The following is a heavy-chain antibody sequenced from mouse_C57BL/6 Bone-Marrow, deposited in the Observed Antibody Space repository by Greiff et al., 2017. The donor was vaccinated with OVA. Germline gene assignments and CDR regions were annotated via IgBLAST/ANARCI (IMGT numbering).Heavy chain of an antibody. Sequence: EVKLVESGGGLVQPGGSLKLSCAASGFTFSDYYMYWVRQTPEKRLEWVAYISNGGGSTYYPDTVKGRFTISRDNAKNTLYLQMSRLKSEDTAMYYCAREEYYYGSSYEGFAYWGQGTLVTVSA. CDR1: GFTFSDYY. J-gene: IGHJ3*01. CDR2: ISNGGGST. CDR3: AREEYYYGSSYEGFAY. V-gene: IGHV5-12*01. D-gene: IGHD1-1*01.